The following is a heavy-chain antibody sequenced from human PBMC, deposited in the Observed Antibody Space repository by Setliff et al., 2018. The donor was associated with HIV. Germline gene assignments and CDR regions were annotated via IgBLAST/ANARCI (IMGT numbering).Heavy chain of an antibody. J-gene: IGHJ4*01. CDR2: MTPLTAST. Sequence: ASVKVSCKTSGYTFVHFDIDWVRHAHGQGLEWIGWMTPLTASTGYSRKFQGRVTLTRDLSTGTAYMELNSLISNDTAVYYCARAPARANGVFDFWGQGSLVTVSS. CDR1: GYTFVHFD. V-gene: IGHV1-8*02. CDR3: ARAPARANGVFDF. D-gene: IGHD2-8*01.